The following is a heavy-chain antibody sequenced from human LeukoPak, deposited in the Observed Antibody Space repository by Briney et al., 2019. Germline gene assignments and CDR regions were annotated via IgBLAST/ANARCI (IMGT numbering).Heavy chain of an antibody. J-gene: IGHJ4*02. CDR2: IKGDGIST. V-gene: IGHV3-74*01. CDR3: AKDHYWSIDY. D-gene: IGHD3-3*01. Sequence: TGGSLRLSCAASGFDFSSNWMHGVRHAPGQGLVWVSRIKGDGISTNYADSVKGRFTISRDIAKNTLYLQMNSLRAEDTGVYYCAKDHYWSIDYWGRGTLVTVSS. CDR1: GFDFSSNW.